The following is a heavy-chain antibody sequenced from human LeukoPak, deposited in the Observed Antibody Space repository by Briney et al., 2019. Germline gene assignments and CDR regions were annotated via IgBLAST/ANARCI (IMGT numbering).Heavy chain of an antibody. CDR3: ARVGMAYSSSWYGAFDI. D-gene: IGHD6-13*01. Sequence: GASVKVSCKASGDTFTGSYMHWVRQAPGQGLEWMGWINPNSGGTNYAQKFQGRVTMTRDTSISTAYMELSRLRSDDTAVYYCARVGMAYSSSWYGAFDIWGQGTMVTVSS. CDR2: INPNSGGT. CDR1: GDTFTGSY. J-gene: IGHJ3*02. V-gene: IGHV1-2*02.